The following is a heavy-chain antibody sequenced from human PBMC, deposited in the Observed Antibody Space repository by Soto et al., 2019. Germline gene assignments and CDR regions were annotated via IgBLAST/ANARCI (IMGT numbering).Heavy chain of an antibody. Sequence: GESLKISCKGLGYNFPDYWIAWVRQMPGKGLEYMGIIYPGDSDTRYSPSFQGQVTISADKSISTAYLQWNSLEASDTAMYYCARRGGDGQTQLRLNWSDPWGQGTLVTVSS. V-gene: IGHV5-51*01. CDR1: GYNFPDYW. D-gene: IGHD2-21*01. CDR3: ARRGGDGQTQLRLNWSDP. CDR2: IYPGDSDT. J-gene: IGHJ5*02.